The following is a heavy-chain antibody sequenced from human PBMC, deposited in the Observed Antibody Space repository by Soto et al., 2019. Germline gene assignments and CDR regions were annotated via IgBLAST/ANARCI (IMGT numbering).Heavy chain of an antibody. CDR3: ARAVGDPLYYLDY. D-gene: IGHD6-19*01. V-gene: IGHV4-59*08. CDR1: SDSISSYY. CDR2: TDYSGNT. J-gene: IGHJ4*02. Sequence: QVQLQESGPGLVRPSETLSLTCTVSSDSISSYYWIWIRQSPGKGLEWIGYTDYSGNTNYNPSLKSRVTISGDTSKNQFSLRLSSVTAPDTAVYYCARAVGDPLYYLDYWGQGTLVTVSS.